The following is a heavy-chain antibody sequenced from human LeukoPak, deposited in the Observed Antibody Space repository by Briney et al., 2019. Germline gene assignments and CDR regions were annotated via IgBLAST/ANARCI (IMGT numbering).Heavy chain of an antibody. J-gene: IGHJ4*02. D-gene: IGHD6-13*01. CDR3: ARDPYSSSSY. Sequence: GGSLRLSCAASGFTFSSYWMHWVRQAPGKGLVWVSHINTDGSIINYADSVKGRSTISRDYAKNTLYLQMNSLRAEDTAVYYCARDPYSSSSYWGQGTLVTVSS. V-gene: IGHV3-74*01. CDR2: INTDGSII. CDR1: GFTFSSYW.